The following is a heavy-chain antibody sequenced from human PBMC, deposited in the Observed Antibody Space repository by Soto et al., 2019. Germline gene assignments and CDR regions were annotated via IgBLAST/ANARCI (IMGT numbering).Heavy chain of an antibody. CDR2: ISGSGGST. V-gene: IGHV3-23*01. Sequence: EVQLLESGGGLVQPGGSLRLSCAASGFTFSSYAMSWVRQAPGKGLEWVSAISGSGGSTYYADSVKGRFTISRDNSKNTLYLQMNSLRAEDTAVYYCAKDEVGGIVGATDAFDIWGQGTMVTVSS. CDR3: AKDEVGGIVGATDAFDI. CDR1: GFTFSSYA. J-gene: IGHJ3*02. D-gene: IGHD1-26*01.